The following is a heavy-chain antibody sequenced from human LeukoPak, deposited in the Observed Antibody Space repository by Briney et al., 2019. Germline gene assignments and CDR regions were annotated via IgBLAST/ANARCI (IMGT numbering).Heavy chain of an antibody. CDR1: GFTYSAFW. J-gene: IGHJ3*02. V-gene: IGHV3-7*01. CDR3: ARAYRTPMSYDSSGSDQGDAFDI. D-gene: IGHD3-22*01. CDR2: IKKDGSEQ. Sequence: GGSLRLSCAASGFTYSAFWMSWVRQAPGKGLEWVANIKKDGSEQYYVDSVKGRFTISRDNAKNSLYLQMNSLRAEDTAVYYCARAYRTPMSYDSSGSDQGDAFDIWGQGTMVTVSS.